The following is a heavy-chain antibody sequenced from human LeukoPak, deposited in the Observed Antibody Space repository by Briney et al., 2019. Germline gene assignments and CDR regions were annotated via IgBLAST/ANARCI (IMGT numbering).Heavy chain of an antibody. CDR1: GFTFSSYS. CDR2: ISSSSSYI. J-gene: IGHJ4*02. CDR3: ARSPGDFWSGYSLDY. Sequence: GGSLRLSCAASGFTFSSYSMNWVRQAPGKGLEWVSSISSSSSYIYYADSVKGRFTISRDNAKNSLYLQMNSLRAEDTAVYYCARSPGDFWSGYSLDYWGQGTLVTVSS. V-gene: IGHV3-21*01. D-gene: IGHD3-3*01.